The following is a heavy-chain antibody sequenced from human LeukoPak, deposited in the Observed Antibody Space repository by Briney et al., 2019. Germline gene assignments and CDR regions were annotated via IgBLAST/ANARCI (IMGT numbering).Heavy chain of an antibody. V-gene: IGHV2-5*02. D-gene: IGHD3-22*01. CDR2: IYWDDDK. CDR3: ARLAYYDNSGSSRPFDI. J-gene: IGHJ3*02. CDR1: GFSLTTRGVG. Sequence: SGPTLVYPTPTLTLTCAFSGFSLTTRGVGVGWIRQPPGKALEWLSLIYWDDDKRYSPSLKSRLTITKDTSKKQVVLTVTNLDPVDTATYYCARLAYYDNSGSSRPFDIWGQGTRVTVSS.